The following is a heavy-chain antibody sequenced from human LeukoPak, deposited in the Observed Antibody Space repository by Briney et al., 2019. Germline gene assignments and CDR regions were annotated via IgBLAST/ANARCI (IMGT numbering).Heavy chain of an antibody. J-gene: IGHJ6*02. D-gene: IGHD4-17*01. CDR1: GFTFSSYE. V-gene: IGHV3-48*03. Sequence: PGGSLRLSCAASGFTFSSYEMNWVRQAPGKGLEWVSYISSSGSTIYYADSVKGRFTISRDNAKNSLYLQMNSLRAEDTAVYYCARERTVTLGGYYYYGMDVRGQGTTVTVSS. CDR2: ISSSGSTI. CDR3: ARERTVTLGGYYYYGMDV.